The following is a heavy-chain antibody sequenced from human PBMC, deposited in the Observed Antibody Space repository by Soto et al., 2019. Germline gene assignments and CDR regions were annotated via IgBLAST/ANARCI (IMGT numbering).Heavy chain of an antibody. J-gene: IGHJ5*02. V-gene: IGHV4-30-4*01. CDR3: AREKVGSVVVVAATPSNNWFDP. CDR1: GASISRGDYY. CDR2: IYYSGST. D-gene: IGHD2-15*01. Sequence: PSETLSLTCTVSGASISRGDYYWSWFRQPPGKGLKGIGYIYYSGSTYYNPSLKSRVTISVDTSKNQFSLKLSSVTAADTAVYYCAREKVGSVVVVAATPSNNWFDPWGQGTLVTVSS.